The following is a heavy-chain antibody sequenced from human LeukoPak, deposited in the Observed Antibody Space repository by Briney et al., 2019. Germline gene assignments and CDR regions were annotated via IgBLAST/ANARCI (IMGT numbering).Heavy chain of an antibody. V-gene: IGHV4-59*12. Sequence: SETLSLTCNVSGASISTNYWSWIRQPPGKGLEWIGHFSSRAYTHYNPSLKSRVTISLDTSKNQFSLKLSSVTAADTAVYYCARAIVTIFGVSPPPDAFDIWGQGTMVTVSS. J-gene: IGHJ3*02. D-gene: IGHD3-3*01. CDR1: GASISTNY. CDR3: ARAIVTIFGVSPPPDAFDI. CDR2: FSSRAYT.